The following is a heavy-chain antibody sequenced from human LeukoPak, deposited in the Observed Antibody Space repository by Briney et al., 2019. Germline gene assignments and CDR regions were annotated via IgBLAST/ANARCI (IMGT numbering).Heavy chain of an antibody. CDR2: INHSGST. V-gene: IGHV4-34*01. D-gene: IGHD4-17*01. CDR3: ASLPRNRKSGEYRRYYFDY. Sequence: SETLSLTCAVYVGSFSGYYWSWIRQPPGKGLEWIGEINHSGSTNYNSSLKSRVTISVDTSKNQFSLKLSSVTAADTAVYYCASLPRNRKSGEYRRYYFDYWGQGTLVTVSS. CDR1: VGSFSGYY. J-gene: IGHJ4*02.